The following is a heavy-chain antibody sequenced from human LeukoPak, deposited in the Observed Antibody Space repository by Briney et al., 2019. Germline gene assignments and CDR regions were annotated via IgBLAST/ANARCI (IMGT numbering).Heavy chain of an antibody. CDR1: GGSVSSGNYY. V-gene: IGHV4-61*01. CDR2: IYNSGST. CDR3: ARDLAWYTFDP. D-gene: IGHD6-13*01. J-gene: IGHJ5*02. Sequence: PSETLSLTCTVSGGSVSSGNYYWSWIRQPPGKGLEYIGYIYNSGSTNYNPSLKGRVAISVDTSKNQFSLKLSSVTAADTAVYYCARDLAWYTFDPWGQGTLVTVSS.